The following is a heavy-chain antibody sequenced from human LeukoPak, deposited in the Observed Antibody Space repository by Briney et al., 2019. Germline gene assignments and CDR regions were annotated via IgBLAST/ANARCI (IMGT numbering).Heavy chain of an antibody. J-gene: IGHJ3*02. CDR3: ARHIPQNYYDSSGYPLAHDAFDI. Sequence: GESLKISCKGSGYSFTSYWIGWVRQIPGKGLEWMGIIYPGDSDTRYSPSFQGQVTISADKSISTAYLQWSSLKASDTAMYYCARHIPQNYYDSSGYPLAHDAFDIWGQGTMVTVSS. D-gene: IGHD3-22*01. CDR2: IYPGDSDT. V-gene: IGHV5-51*01. CDR1: GYSFTSYW.